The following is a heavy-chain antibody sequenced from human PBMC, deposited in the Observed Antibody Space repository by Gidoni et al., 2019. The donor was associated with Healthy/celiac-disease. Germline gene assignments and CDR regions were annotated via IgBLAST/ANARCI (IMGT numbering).Heavy chain of an antibody. CDR3: AKSQYGDYLDY. Sequence: RQAPSKGLEWVAVISYDGSNKYYADSVKGRFTISRDNSKNTLYLQMNSLRAEDTAVYYCAKSQYGDYLDYWGQGTLVTVSS. V-gene: IGHV3-30*18. CDR2: ISYDGSNK. D-gene: IGHD4-17*01. J-gene: IGHJ4*02.